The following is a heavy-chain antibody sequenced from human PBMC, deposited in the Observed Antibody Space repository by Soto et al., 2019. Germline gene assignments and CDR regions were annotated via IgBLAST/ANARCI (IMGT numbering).Heavy chain of an antibody. CDR1: GQSFSGHS. CDR3: ARGSGIVALPGELEDVKYDY. CDR2: INESGST. J-gene: IGHJ4*02. V-gene: IGHV4-34*01. D-gene: IGHD1-1*01. Sequence: QVQLQPWGAGLVKPSETLSLSCAVYGQSFSGHSWAWIRQPPGKGLEWIGEINESGSTYYNPSLKNRVTIYTDTSKNQFCLKLSSVSAADTAAYFCARGSGIVALPGELEDVKYDYWGQGTLVNVSS.